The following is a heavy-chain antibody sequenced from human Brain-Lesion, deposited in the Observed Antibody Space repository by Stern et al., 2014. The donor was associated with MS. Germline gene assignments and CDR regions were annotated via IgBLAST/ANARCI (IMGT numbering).Heavy chain of an antibody. Sequence: VQLVESGPGLVKPSETLSLTCTVAGGSVSSTSYAWAWIRQPPGKGLEWIGTIYYSGDTYYSPSLKSRLPISLDTSKNQFSLPRRSVPAADTAVYYCAGEEDIRYCSGGSCTGNWFDPWGQGTLVTVSS. CDR2: IYYSGDT. V-gene: IGHV4-39*01. D-gene: IGHD2-15*01. CDR3: AGEEDIRYCSGGSCTGNWFDP. J-gene: IGHJ5*02. CDR1: GGSVSSTSYA.